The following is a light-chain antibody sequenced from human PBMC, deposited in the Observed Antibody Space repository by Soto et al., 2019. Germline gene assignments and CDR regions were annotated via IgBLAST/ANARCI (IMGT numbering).Light chain of an antibody. Sequence: EIMLTQSPGTLSLSPGERATLSCRASQSIANNDLAWYQQKPGQTPRLLIYGASSRATGISDRFSGSGSGTDFTLTISRLEPEDFAVYYCQQYGSSPALTFCGGTKVEIK. CDR3: QQYGSSPALT. CDR1: QSIANND. CDR2: GAS. V-gene: IGKV3-20*01. J-gene: IGKJ4*01.